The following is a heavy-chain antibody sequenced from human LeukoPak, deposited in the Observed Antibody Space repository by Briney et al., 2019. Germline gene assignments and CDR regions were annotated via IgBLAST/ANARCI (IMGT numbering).Heavy chain of an antibody. D-gene: IGHD3-22*01. Sequence: GASVKVSCKASGYTFTSYGISWVRQAPGQGLEWMGWISAYNGNTNYAQKLQGRVTMTTDTSTSTAYMELRSLRSDDTAVYYCARDRRSNTMIVALSAFDIWGQGTMVTVSS. V-gene: IGHV1-18*01. CDR1: GYTFTSYG. CDR2: ISAYNGNT. CDR3: ARDRRSNTMIVALSAFDI. J-gene: IGHJ3*02.